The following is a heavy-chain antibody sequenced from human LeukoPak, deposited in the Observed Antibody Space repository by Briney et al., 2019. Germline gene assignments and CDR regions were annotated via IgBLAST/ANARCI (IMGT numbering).Heavy chain of an antibody. CDR1: VYTLTELS. CDR3: ATSGGDDYYYYMDV. CDR2: FDPEDGET. J-gene: IGHJ6*03. D-gene: IGHD2-21*02. Sequence: ASVKVSCKVSVYTLTELSMHWVRQAPVKGREWMGGFDPEDGETIYAQRFQGRVTMTEDTSTDTAYMELSSLRSEDTAVYYCATSGGDDYYYYMDVWGKGTTVTVSS. V-gene: IGHV1-24*01.